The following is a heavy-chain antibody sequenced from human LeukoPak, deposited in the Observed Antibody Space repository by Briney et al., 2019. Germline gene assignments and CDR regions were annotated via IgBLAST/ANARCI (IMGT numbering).Heavy chain of an antibody. CDR2: IYYSGST. CDR3: ARTKQQLADYHYYYYMDV. Sequence: SETLSLTCTVSGGSISSYYWSWIRQTPGKGLEWIGYIYYSGSTNYNPSLKSRVTISVDTSKNQFSLKLSSVTAADTAVYYCARTKQQLADYHYYYYMDVWGKGTTVTVSS. CDR1: GGSISSYY. V-gene: IGHV4-59*01. J-gene: IGHJ6*03. D-gene: IGHD6-13*01.